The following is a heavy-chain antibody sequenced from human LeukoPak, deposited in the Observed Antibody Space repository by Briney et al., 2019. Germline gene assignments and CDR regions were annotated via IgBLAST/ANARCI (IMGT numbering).Heavy chain of an antibody. V-gene: IGHV3-30-3*01. Sequence: GRSLRLSCAASGFTFSSHAMHWVRQAPGKGLEWVAVISHDGSNKNYVDSVKGRFTVSRDNSKNTLDLQMNSLRAEDSAVYYCARDMSGRYQIDYWGQGTLATVSS. CDR2: ISHDGSNK. D-gene: IGHD1-26*01. CDR1: GFTFSSHA. CDR3: ARDMSGRYQIDY. J-gene: IGHJ4*02.